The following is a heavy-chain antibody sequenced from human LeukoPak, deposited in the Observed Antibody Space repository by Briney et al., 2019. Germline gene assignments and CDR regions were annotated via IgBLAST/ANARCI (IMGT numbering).Heavy chain of an antibody. J-gene: IGHJ4*02. CDR2: IKRDGSVG. V-gene: IGHV3-7*01. CDR3: TQNLVAAAGDH. D-gene: IGHD6-13*01. Sequence: PGGSLRLSCAASGFTFSSYWMTWVRQAPGKGLEWVANIKRDGSVGYYVDSVRGRFLISRDSAGNSLYLQMNSLRVEDTAVYYCTQNLVAAAGDHWGQGTLLIVSS. CDR1: GFTFSSYW.